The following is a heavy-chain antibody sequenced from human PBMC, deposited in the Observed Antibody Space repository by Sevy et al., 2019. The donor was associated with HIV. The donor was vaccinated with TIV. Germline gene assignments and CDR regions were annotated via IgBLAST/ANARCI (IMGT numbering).Heavy chain of an antibody. J-gene: IGHJ4*02. CDR3: EKGNYYDSSGSEEYFDY. D-gene: IGHD3-22*01. CDR1: GFTFSSYA. V-gene: IGHV3-23*01. CDR2: ISGSGGST. Sequence: GGSLRLSCAASGFTFSSYAMSWVRQAPGKGLEWVSAISGSGGSTYYADSVKGRFTMSSDNSKNTLYLQMNSLRAEDTAVYYCEKGNYYDSSGSEEYFDYWGQGTLVTVSS.